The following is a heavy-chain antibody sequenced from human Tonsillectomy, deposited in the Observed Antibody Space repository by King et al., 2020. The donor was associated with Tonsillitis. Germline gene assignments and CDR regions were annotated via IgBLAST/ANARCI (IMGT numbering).Heavy chain of an antibody. J-gene: IGHJ4*02. CDR3: ARDPRHFYDSRGYFDY. Sequence: VQLVESGAEVKKPGSSVKVSCTASGGTFSNYAISWVRQAPGQGLEWMGGIIPIFGSTNYAQKFQDRVTLTADESTSTAYMELSSLRSEDTAVYYCARDPRHFYDSRGYFDYWGQGTLVTVSS. V-gene: IGHV1-69*01. D-gene: IGHD3-22*01. CDR1: GGTFSNYA. CDR2: IIPIFGST.